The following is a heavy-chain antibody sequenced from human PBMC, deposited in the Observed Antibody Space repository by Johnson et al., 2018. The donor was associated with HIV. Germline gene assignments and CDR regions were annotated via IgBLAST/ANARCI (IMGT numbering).Heavy chain of an antibody. J-gene: IGHJ3*02. CDR1: GFTFSSYA. CDR2: ISSSGSTI. D-gene: IGHD1-26*01. CDR3: ARGGGSYYSGAFDI. V-gene: IGHV3-48*01. Sequence: VQLVESGGGLVQPGGSLRLSCAASGFTFSSYAMHWVRQAPGKGLEWVSYISSSGSTIYYADSVRGRFTISRDNSKNTLYLQMSSLRAEDTALYYCARGGGSYYSGAFDIWGQGTMVTVSS.